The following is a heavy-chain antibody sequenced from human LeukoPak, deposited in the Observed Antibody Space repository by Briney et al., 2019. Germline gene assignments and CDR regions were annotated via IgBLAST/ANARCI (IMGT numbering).Heavy chain of an antibody. V-gene: IGHV1-8*01. Sequence: GASVKVSCKASGYTFTSYDINWVRQATGQGLEWMGWMNPNSGNTGYAQKFQGRVTMTRNTSISTAYMELSSLRSEDTAVYYCAIALEWLLPTLDYWGQGTLVTVSS. CDR2: MNPNSGNT. J-gene: IGHJ4*02. CDR1: GYTFTSYD. CDR3: AIALEWLLPTLDY. D-gene: IGHD3-3*01.